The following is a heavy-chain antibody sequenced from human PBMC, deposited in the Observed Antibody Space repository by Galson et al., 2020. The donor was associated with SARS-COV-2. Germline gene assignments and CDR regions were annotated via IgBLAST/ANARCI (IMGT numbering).Heavy chain of an antibody. CDR2: INHSGSS. D-gene: IGHD3-10*01. CDR1: GGSFSGYY. V-gene: IGHV4-34*01. Sequence: SQTLSLTCAVYGGSFSGYYWTWIRQPPGKGLEWIGEINHSGSSNYNPSLKSRVTMSVDTSKNQFSLKLSSVTAADTGEYYCPKRNELVWFVQLLLSNYNYGMDVWSQGTTVTGSS. J-gene: IGHJ6*02. CDR3: PKRNELVWFVQLLLSNYNYGMDV.